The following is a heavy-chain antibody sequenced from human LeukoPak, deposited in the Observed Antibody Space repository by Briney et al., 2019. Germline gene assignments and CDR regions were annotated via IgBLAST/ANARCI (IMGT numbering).Heavy chain of an antibody. V-gene: IGHV1-58*02. CDR2: IVVGSGNT. CDR3: AAGRYYYDSSGYHPGAFDI. CDR1: GFTFTSSA. Sequence: TSVTVSFKASGFTFTSSAMQWVRQARGQRLEWIGWIVVGSGNTNYAQKFQERVTITRDMSTSTAYMELSSLRSEDTAVYYCAAGRYYYDSSGYHPGAFDIWGQGTMVTVSS. D-gene: IGHD3-22*01. J-gene: IGHJ3*02.